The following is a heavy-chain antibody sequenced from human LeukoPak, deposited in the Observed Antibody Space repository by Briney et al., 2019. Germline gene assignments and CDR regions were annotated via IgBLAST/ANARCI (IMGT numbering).Heavy chain of an antibody. CDR3: ARESQDIVVVPARYYYYYYMDV. CDR1: GGSISSYY. Sequence: SQTLSLTCTVSGGSISSYYWSWIRQPAGKGLEWIGRIYTSGSTNYNPSLKSRVTMSVDTSKNQFSLKLSSVTAADTAVYYCARESQDIVVVPARYYYYYYMDVWGKGTTVTVSS. CDR2: IYTSGST. D-gene: IGHD2-2*01. V-gene: IGHV4-4*07. J-gene: IGHJ6*03.